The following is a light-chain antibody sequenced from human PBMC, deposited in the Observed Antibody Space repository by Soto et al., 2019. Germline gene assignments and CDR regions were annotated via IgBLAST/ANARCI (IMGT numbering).Light chain of an antibody. J-gene: IGLJ3*02. CDR1: SSDVGCYNY. V-gene: IGLV2-14*01. Sequence: QSALTQPASVSGSPGQSITISCTGTSSDVGCYNYVSWYQQHPGKAPKLMIYDVSNRPSGVSNHFSGSKSGNTASLTISGLQAEDEADYYCSSYTSSSTRVFGGGTKLTVL. CDR2: DVS. CDR3: SSYTSSSTRV.